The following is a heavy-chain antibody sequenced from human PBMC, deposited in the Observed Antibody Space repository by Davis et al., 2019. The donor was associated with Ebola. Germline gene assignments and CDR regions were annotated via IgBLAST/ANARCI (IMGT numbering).Heavy chain of an antibody. CDR1: GIIFNHAW. V-gene: IGHV3-7*01. CDR3: ARGRPSTVTKGFYFDY. J-gene: IGHJ4*02. Sequence: GGSLRLSCAGSGIIFNHAWMSWVRQAPGKGLEWVANIKQDGSEKYYVDSVKGRFTISRDNAKNSLYLQMNSLRDEDTAVYYCARGRPSTVTKGFYFDYWGQGTLVTVSS. CDR2: IKQDGSEK. D-gene: IGHD4-17*01.